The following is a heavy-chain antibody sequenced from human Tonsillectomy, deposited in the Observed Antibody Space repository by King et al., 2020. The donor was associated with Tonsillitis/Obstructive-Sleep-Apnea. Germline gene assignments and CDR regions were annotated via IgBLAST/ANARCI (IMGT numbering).Heavy chain of an antibody. D-gene: IGHD4-17*01. CDR3: ARENYGDGGAFDY. Sequence: QLVQSGAEVKKPGASVKVSCKASGYTFTSYYMHWVRQAPGQGLDWMGIMNPSGGSTSSAQKFQGRVTMTRDTSTNTVYMELSSLRAEDTAVYYCARENYGDGGAFDYWGQGTLVTVSS. CDR2: MNPSGGST. V-gene: IGHV1-46*01. CDR1: GYTFTSYY. J-gene: IGHJ4*02.